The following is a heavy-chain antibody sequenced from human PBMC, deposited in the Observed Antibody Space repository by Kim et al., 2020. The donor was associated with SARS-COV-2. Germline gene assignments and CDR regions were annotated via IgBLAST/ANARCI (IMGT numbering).Heavy chain of an antibody. J-gene: IGHJ2*01. CDR2: IYDSGST. D-gene: IGHD3-10*01. Sequence: SETLSLTCTVSGGSISSGGYYWSWIRQHPGKGLEWIGYIYDSGSTYYNPSLKSRVTISVDTTKKKFSLKLSSVTAADTAVYYCARVTMVRGWYFDLWGRGTLVTVSS. CDR1: GGSISSGGYY. CDR3: ARVTMVRGWYFDL. V-gene: IGHV4-31*03.